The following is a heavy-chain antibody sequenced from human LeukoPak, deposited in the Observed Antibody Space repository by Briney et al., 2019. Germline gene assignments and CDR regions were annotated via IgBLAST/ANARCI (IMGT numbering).Heavy chain of an antibody. Sequence: GGSLRLSCAASGFTFSSHAMRWVRQAPGKGLEWVAVISYDGSNKYYADSVKGRFTISRDNSKHTLYLQMNSLRAEDTAVYYCARDLSPVVRASPMGYWGQGTPVTVSS. CDR1: GFTFSSHA. CDR2: ISYDGSNK. J-gene: IGHJ4*02. CDR3: ARDLSPVVRASPMGY. V-gene: IGHV3-30*03. D-gene: IGHD3-10*01.